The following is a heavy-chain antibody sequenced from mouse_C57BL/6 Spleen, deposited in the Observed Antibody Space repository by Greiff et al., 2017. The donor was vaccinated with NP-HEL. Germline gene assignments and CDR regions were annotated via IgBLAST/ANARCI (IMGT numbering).Heavy chain of an antibody. D-gene: IGHD1-1*01. CDR2: ISYDGSN. Sequence: DVQLQESGPGLVKPSQTLSLTCSVTGYSITSGYYWNWIRQFPGNKREWMGYISYDGSNNYNPSLKNRISITRDTSKNQFFLKLNSVTTEDTATYYCAALVLLRFAYWGQGTLVTVSA. V-gene: IGHV3-6*01. CDR1: GYSITSGYY. J-gene: IGHJ3*01. CDR3: AALVLLRFAY.